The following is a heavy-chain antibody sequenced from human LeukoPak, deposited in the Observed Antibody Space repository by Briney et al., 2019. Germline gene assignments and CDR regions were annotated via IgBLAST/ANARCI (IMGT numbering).Heavy chain of an antibody. J-gene: IGHJ4*02. CDR1: GFAFRIYG. D-gene: IGHD1-14*01. V-gene: IGHV3-33*01. CDR3: VRDRNNTYFDY. CDR2: IWPGGTRS. Sequence: GRSLKLSCTASGFAFRIYGMRWIRQEPGKGLEWVAFIWPGGTRSFYAASVKGRFTISRDDSNNTVYLHMSSLKAEDTALYYCVRDRNNTYFDYWGQGTLLTVSS.